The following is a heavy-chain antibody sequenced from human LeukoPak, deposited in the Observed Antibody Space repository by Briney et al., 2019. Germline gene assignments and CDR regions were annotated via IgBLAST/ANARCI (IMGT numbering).Heavy chain of an antibody. CDR2: INHDGRI. Sequence: SETLSLTCAVSGGSFSGYYWGWIRQPPGKGLEWIGEINHDGRINYHSSLKSRLTISVDTTKNQFSLKLSSATAADTAVYYCARNRGTFVELMFDIWGLGTMVTVSS. J-gene: IGHJ3*02. CDR1: GGSFSGYY. CDR3: ARNRGTFVELMFDI. V-gene: IGHV4-34*01. D-gene: IGHD1-1*01.